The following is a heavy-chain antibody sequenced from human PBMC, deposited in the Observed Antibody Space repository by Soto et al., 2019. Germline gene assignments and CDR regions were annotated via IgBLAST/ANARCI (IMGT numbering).Heavy chain of an antibody. CDR1: GFTFSSYA. CDR2: ISGSGGST. CDR3: ARDTFGGVIGLFDY. Sequence: EVQLLESGGGLVQPGGSLRLSCAASGFTFSSYAMSWVRQAPGKGLEWVSAISGSGGSTYYADSVKGRFTISRDNSKNGLYLQMNSLRAEDTAVYYCARDTFGGVIGLFDYWGQGSLVTVSS. D-gene: IGHD3-16*02. J-gene: IGHJ4*02. V-gene: IGHV3-23*01.